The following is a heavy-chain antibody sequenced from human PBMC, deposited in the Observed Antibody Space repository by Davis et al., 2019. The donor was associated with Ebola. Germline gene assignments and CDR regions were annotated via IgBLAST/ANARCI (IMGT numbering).Heavy chain of an antibody. J-gene: IGHJ4*02. CDR1: GFTFDDYA. CDR3: TGNYYDPQWGIDDY. D-gene: IGHD3-22*01. CDR2: INSDGSST. V-gene: IGHV3-74*01. Sequence: HTGGSLRLSCAASGFTFDDYAMHWVRQAPGKGLVWVSRINSDGSSTSYADSVKGRFTISRDDSKNTAYLQMNSLKTEDTAVYYCTGNYYDPQWGIDDYWGQGTLVTVSS.